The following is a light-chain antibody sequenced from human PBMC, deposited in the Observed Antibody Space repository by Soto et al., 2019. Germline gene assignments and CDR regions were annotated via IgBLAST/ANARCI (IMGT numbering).Light chain of an antibody. CDR1: QSVSSAY. CDR2: VAS. J-gene: IGKJ3*01. Sequence: EIVLTQSPGTPSLSPGERATLSCRASQSVSSAYLAWYQQKPGQAPRLLIYVASSRATGIPDRFSGSESGTYFTITSSRLAPEDFAVYYCQLDGTSFRVTLGPGTKVFVK. V-gene: IGKV3-20*01. CDR3: QLDGTSFRVT.